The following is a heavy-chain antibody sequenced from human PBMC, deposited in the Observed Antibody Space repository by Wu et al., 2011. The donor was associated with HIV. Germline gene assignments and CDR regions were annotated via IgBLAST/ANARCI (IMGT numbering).Heavy chain of an antibody. V-gene: IGHV1-18*01. J-gene: IGHJ3*02. D-gene: IGHD2-15*01. CDR2: ISSFNGDT. Sequence: QVQLVQSGVEVKKPGASVKVSCKASGYTFAREGISWVRQAPGQGLEWMGWISSFNGDTGYAQKFQGRVTMTTDMSTSTSYLELRSLTSDDTAVYYCARGYCSGDDCYLPFDVFDIWGLRDNGHRLF. CDR3: ARGYCSGDDCYLPFDVFDI. CDR1: GYTFAREG.